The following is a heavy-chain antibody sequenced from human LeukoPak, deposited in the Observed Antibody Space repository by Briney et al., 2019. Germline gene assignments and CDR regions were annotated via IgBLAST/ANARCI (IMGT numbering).Heavy chain of an antibody. J-gene: IGHJ4*02. CDR1: GFTFSSYG. CDR3: AKDKARGSQVGPRITAPGTFDY. D-gene: IGHD6-13*01. CDR2: IRYDGSNK. Sequence: GGSLRLSCAASGFTFSSYGMHWVRQAPGKGLEWVAFIRYDGSNKYYADSVKGRFTISRDNSKNTLYLQMNRLRAEDTAVYYCAKDKARGSQVGPRITAPGTFDYWGQGTLVTVSS. V-gene: IGHV3-30*02.